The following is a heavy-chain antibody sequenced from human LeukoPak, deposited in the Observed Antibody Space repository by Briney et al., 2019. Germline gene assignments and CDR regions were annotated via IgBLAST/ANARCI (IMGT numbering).Heavy chain of an antibody. CDR3: ARGRMLWFGAYAFDI. J-gene: IGHJ3*02. Sequence: PSETLSLTCTVCGGSFSGYYWSWLRQPPGKGLEWSGEINHSGSTNYNPSLNSRVTISVDTSKNQFSLKLSSVTAADTAVYYCARGRMLWFGAYAFDIWGQGTMVTVSS. CDR1: GGSFSGYY. CDR2: INHSGST. D-gene: IGHD3-10*01. V-gene: IGHV4-34*01.